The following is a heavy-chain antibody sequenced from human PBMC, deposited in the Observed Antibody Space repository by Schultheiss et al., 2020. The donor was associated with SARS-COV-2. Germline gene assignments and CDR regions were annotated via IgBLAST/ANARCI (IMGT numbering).Heavy chain of an antibody. J-gene: IGHJ4*02. D-gene: IGHD3-22*01. CDR3: ASPHDSSTYDPDY. Sequence: GGSLRLSCAASGFTFSSYAMSWVRQAPGKGLEWVAVISFDGSNKYYGDSVKGRFTISRDNSKNTLYLQMNSLRAEDTAVYYCASPHDSSTYDPDYWGQGTLVTVSS. CDR1: GFTFSSYA. V-gene: IGHV3-30*03. CDR2: ISFDGSNK.